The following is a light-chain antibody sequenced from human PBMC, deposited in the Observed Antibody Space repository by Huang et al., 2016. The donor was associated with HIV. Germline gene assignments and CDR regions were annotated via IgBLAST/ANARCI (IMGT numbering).Light chain of an antibody. CDR3: QQRISRPPSYT. CDR1: QSVSSY. V-gene: IGKV3-11*01. Sequence: EIVLTQSPATLSLSPGDRATLSCRASQSVSSYFAWYQQKPGQAPRLLIYATSNRATGVPARFSGSGSGTDFTLTISSLEPEDFANYYCQQRISRPPSYTFGQGTKVEI. CDR2: ATS. J-gene: IGKJ2*01.